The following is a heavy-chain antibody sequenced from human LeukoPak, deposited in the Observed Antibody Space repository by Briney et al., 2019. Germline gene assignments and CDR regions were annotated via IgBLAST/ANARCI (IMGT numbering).Heavy chain of an antibody. CDR1: GFTFSNYC. J-gene: IGHJ4*02. CDR2: ISSSSTYI. CDR3: ARGAGTVTTTNFDY. V-gene: IGHV3-21*01. Sequence: PGGSLRLSCAASGFTFSNYCMNWVRQAPGKGLEWVSSISSSSTYIYYADSVKGRFTISRDNAKNSLYLQMNSLRAEDTAVYYCARGAGTVTTTNFDYWGQGTLVTVSS. D-gene: IGHD4-17*01.